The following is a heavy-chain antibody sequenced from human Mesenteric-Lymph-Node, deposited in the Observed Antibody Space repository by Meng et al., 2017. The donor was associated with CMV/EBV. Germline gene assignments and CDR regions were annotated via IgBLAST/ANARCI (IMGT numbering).Heavy chain of an antibody. D-gene: IGHD2-15*01. Sequence: GSLRLSCTVSAGSISSTSYYWGWIRQPPGKGLEWIGTIYYSGSTYYNPSLKSRVTISVDTSKNQFSLKLSSVTAADTAVYYCARQRCSGGRCYWFDPWGQGTLVTVSS. CDR2: IYYSGST. V-gene: IGHV4-39*01. J-gene: IGHJ5*02. CDR3: ARQRCSGGRCYWFDP. CDR1: AGSISSTSYY.